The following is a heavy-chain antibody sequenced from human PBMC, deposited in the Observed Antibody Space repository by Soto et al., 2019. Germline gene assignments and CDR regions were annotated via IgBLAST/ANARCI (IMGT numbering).Heavy chain of an antibody. J-gene: IGHJ6*02. CDR2: IHHSGSI. CDR3: SWDGGSTYYADSVKGRFTISRDNSKNSLYLQMNSLRTEDTALYYCAKDILDSSGYYASYYYGMDV. D-gene: IGHD2-15*01. CDR1: GDSISSDYYH. V-gene: IGHV4-30-4*08. Sequence: SETLSLTCTVSGDSISSDYYHWTWIRQSPGKGLEWIGYIHHSGSILYNPSLKSQVTISVDTSKNQFSLHLTSVTAADTAVSMRSWDGGSTYYADSVKGRFTISRDNSKNSLYLQMNSLRTEDTALYYCAKDILDSSGYYASYYYGMDVWGQGTTVTVSS.